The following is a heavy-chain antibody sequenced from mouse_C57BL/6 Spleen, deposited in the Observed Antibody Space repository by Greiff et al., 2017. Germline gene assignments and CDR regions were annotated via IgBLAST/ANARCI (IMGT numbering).Heavy chain of an antibody. CDR3: ARGGDEYYFDY. CDR1: GFTFSSYA. D-gene: IGHD3-3*01. J-gene: IGHJ2*01. CDR2: ISDGGSYT. V-gene: IGHV5-4*03. Sequence: EVKLVESGGGLVKPGGSLKLSCAASGFTFSSYAMSWVRQTPEKRLEWVATISDGGSYTYYPDNVKGRFTISRDNAKNNLYLQMSHLKSEDTAMYYGARGGDEYYFDYWGQGTTLTVSS.